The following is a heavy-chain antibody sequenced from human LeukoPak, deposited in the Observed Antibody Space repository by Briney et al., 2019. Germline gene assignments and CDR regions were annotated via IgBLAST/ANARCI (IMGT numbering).Heavy chain of an antibody. D-gene: IGHD5-12*01. CDR1: GYTFTSYG. V-gene: IGHV1-18*01. CDR2: ISAYNGNT. J-gene: IGHJ4*02. CDR3: ARDLYSGYDQACDY. Sequence: ASVKVSCKASGYTFTSYGVSWVRQAPGQGLEWMGWISAYNGNTNYAQKLQGRVTMTTDTSTSTAYMELRSLRSDDTAVYYCARDLYSGYDQACDYWGQGTLVTVSS.